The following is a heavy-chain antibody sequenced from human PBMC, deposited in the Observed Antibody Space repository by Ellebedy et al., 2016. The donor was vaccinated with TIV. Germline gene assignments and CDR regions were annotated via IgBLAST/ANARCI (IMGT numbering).Heavy chain of an antibody. CDR2: ISSDGATT. V-gene: IGHV3-43D*03. D-gene: IGHD5-12*01. J-gene: IGHJ2*01. CDR1: GFIFSKEA. Sequence: GGSLRLXCAASGFIFSKEAMHCDRQRPRNGMEWVSLISSDGATTYYADSVKGRFTVSRDNNKNSLFLQVNSLRPEDTALYYCARGGYQGGHDNWYFDLWGRGTLVTVSS. CDR3: ARGGYQGGHDNWYFDL.